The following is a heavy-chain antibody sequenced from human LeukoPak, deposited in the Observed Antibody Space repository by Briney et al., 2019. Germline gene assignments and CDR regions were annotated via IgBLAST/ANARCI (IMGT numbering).Heavy chain of an antibody. D-gene: IGHD3-9*01. Sequence: ASVKVSCKTSGYNFTNYYMHWVRQAPGHGLEWMGIMNPSGDTTTYAEKFQGRVTMTRDTSTSTVYMELSSLRSEDTAVYYCARGGALRYFEWFSAYWGQGTLVTVSS. J-gene: IGHJ4*02. CDR1: GYNFTNYY. V-gene: IGHV1-46*01. CDR3: ARGGALRYFEWFSAY. CDR2: MNPSGDTT.